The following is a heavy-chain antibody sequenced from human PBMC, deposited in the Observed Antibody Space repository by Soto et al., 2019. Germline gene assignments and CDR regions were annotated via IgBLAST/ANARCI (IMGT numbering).Heavy chain of an antibody. CDR3: ARGPAILNP. Sequence: SQTLSLTCAISGDSVSTNSAAWSWIRPSPSRGLEWLGRTYYRSKWYNDYAVSVNTRITINPDTSKNQFSLQLNSVTPEDTAVYYCARGPAILNPWGQGTLVTSPQ. CDR2: TYYRSKWYN. D-gene: IGHD3-3*01. CDR1: GDSVSTNSAA. V-gene: IGHV6-1*01. J-gene: IGHJ5*02.